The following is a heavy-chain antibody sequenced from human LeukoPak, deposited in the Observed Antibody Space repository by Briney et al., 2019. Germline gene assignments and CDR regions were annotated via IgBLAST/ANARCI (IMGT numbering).Heavy chain of an antibody. CDR2: IYSGGST. Sequence: PGGSLRLSCAASGFTLTSYAMNWVRQAPGKGLEWVSVIYSGGSTYYADSVKGRFTISRDNSKNTLYLQMNSLRAEDTAVYYCARDLYYYGMDVWSQGTTVTVSS. CDR1: GFTLTSYA. CDR3: ARDLYYYGMDV. J-gene: IGHJ6*02. V-gene: IGHV3-66*01.